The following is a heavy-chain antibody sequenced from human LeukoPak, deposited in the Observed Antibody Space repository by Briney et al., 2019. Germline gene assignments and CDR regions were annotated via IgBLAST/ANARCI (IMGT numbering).Heavy chain of an antibody. D-gene: IGHD3-10*01. CDR2: VYYSGRT. CDR1: GGSISTYY. Sequence: PSETLSLTCTVSGGSISTYYWSWIRQPPGKGLEWIVYVYYSGRTRYNPSLESRLAMSIDTSKNQFSLNLTSVTAADTAMYYCARDYNNYIVDHWGQGALVTVSS. V-gene: IGHV4-59*01. J-gene: IGHJ4*02. CDR3: ARDYNNYIVDH.